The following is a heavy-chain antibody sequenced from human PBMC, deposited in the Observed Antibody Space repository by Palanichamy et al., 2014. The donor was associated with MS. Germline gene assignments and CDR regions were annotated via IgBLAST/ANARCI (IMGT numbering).Heavy chain of an antibody. CDR3: AREIGSSGWIDS. Sequence: QVQLQQSGPGLLKPSETLDLSCTVSGGSINSYYWTWIRQSPGKGLEWIGYIHYSGRTDYNPALKSRTTISVDTSKNQFSLKVTSMTVADTAVYYCAREIGSSGWIDSWGQGTLVSVS. CDR1: GGSINSYY. J-gene: IGHJ4*02. V-gene: IGHV4-59*01. CDR2: IHYSGRT. D-gene: IGHD6-25*01.